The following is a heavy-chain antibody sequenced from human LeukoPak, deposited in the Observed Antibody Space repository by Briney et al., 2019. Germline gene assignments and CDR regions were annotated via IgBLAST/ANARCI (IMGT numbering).Heavy chain of an antibody. CDR3: ARGGSHGQFWSGHDAFDF. CDR2: IYNSGGT. CDR1: GGSVSSYY. D-gene: IGHD3-3*02. J-gene: IGHJ3*01. V-gene: IGHV4-4*07. Sequence: SETLSLTCTVSGGSVSSYYWYWIRQSAGKGLEWIGRIYNSGGTNYNPSLMSRATVSLDTPKNQFSLKLSSVTAADTAIYYCARGGSHGQFWSGHDAFDFWGQGTMVTVSS.